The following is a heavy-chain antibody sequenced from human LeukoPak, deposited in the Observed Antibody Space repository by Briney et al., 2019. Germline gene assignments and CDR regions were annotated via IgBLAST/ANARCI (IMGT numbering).Heavy chain of an antibody. V-gene: IGHV1-58*02. CDR3: ARDGPRLHPTSGDFEACDY. CDR1: GLTFTSSA. J-gene: IGHJ4*02. CDR2: IDVGSGNT. D-gene: IGHD6-25*01. Sequence: ASVKVSCKASGLTFTSSAMQWVRQARGQRLGWVGWIDVGSGNTNYAQKFQERVTITRDMSTITAYMELSSLRSEDTAVYYCARDGPRLHPTSGDFEACDYWGQGTLVTVSS.